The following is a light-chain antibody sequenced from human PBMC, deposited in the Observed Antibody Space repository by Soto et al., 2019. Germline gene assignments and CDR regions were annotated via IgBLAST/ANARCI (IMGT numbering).Light chain of an antibody. CDR3: SSYSGSRPLVV. V-gene: IGLV2-14*01. CDR1: SGDVGGYDF. CDR2: DVT. J-gene: IGLJ2*01. Sequence: QSVLTQPASVSGSPGQSITVSCTGTSGDVGGYDFVSWYQQHPGKAPKLIIYDVTNRPSGVSIRFSGSKSGNTASLTISGVQAEDEADYYCSSYSGSRPLVVFGGGTKLTVL.